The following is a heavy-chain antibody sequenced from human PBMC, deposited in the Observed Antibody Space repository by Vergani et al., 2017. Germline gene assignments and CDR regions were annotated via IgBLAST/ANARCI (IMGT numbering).Heavy chain of an antibody. CDR1: GFTFSSYA. V-gene: IGHV3-23*01. J-gene: IGHJ3*02. Sequence: EVQLLESGGGLVQPGGSLRLSCAASGFTFSSYAMSWVRQAPGKGLEWVSAISGIGGSTYYADSVKGRFTISRDNSKNTLYLQMNSLRAEDTAVYYCAKNYQDYYGSGRGAFDIWGQGTMVTVSS. CDR2: ISGIGGST. CDR3: AKNYQDYYGSGRGAFDI. D-gene: IGHD3-10*01.